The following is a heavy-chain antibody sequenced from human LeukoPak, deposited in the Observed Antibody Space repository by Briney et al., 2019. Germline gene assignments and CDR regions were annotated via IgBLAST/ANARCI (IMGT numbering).Heavy chain of an antibody. CDR1: GYTFTSYG. J-gene: IGHJ3*02. V-gene: IGHV1-18*01. CDR2: ISAYNGNT. CDR3: ARSGGYYSVGSAFDI. D-gene: IGHD3-22*01. Sequence: AASVKVSCKASGYTFTSYGISWVRQAPGQGLEWMGWISAYNGNTNYAQKLQGRVTMTTDTSTSTAYMELRSLRSDDTAVYYCARSGGYYSVGSAFDIWGQGTMVTVSS.